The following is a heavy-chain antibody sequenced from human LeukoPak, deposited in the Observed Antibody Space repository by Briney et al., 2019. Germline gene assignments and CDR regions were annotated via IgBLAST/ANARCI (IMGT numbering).Heavy chain of an antibody. Sequence: SETLSLTCTVSGGSISSYYWSWIRQPPGKGREWIGYIYYSGSTNYNPSLKSRVTISVDTSKNQFSLKLSSVTAADTAVYYCARGLRITMVRGVIGPLDYWGQGTLVTVSS. V-gene: IGHV4-59*01. CDR3: ARGLRITMVRGVIGPLDY. CDR2: IYYSGST. CDR1: GGSISSYY. D-gene: IGHD3-10*01. J-gene: IGHJ4*02.